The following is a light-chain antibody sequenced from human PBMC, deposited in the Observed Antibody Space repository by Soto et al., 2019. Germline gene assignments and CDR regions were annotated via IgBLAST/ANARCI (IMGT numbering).Light chain of an antibody. V-gene: IGKV3-11*01. CDR3: QQRSNWPPWT. CDR1: QSVSSY. Sequence: EIVLTQSPATLSLSPGERATLSCRASQSVSSYLAWYQQKPGQAPRLLIYDASNRATGIPARFSGSGSGTXXXXXXXXLXXXDFAVYYCQQRSNWPPWTFGQGTKVEIK. J-gene: IGKJ1*01. CDR2: DAS.